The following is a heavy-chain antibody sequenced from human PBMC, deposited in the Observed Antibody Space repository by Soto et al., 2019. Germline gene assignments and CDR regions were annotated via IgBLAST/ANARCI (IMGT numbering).Heavy chain of an antibody. J-gene: IGHJ4*02. Sequence: GGSLRLSCAASGFTFSSYGMHWVRQAPGKGLEWVAVIWYDGSNKYYADSVKGRFTISRDNSKNTLYLQMNSLRAEDTAVYYCARDVGVRWLDYWGQGTLVTVSS. V-gene: IGHV3-33*01. D-gene: IGHD3-10*02. CDR3: ARDVGVRWLDY. CDR2: IWYDGSNK. CDR1: GFTFSSYG.